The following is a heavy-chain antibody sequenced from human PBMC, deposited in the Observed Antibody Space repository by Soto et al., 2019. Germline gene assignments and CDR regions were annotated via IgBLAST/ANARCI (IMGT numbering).Heavy chain of an antibody. D-gene: IGHD5-18*01. V-gene: IGHV3-30-3*01. CDR3: ARSSRGDSKKADY. CDR2: ISYDGSNK. Sequence: QVQLVESGGGVVQPGRSLRLSCAASGFTFSSYAMHWVRQAPGKGLEWVAVISYDGSNKYYADSVKGRFTISRDNSKNTLYLQMNSLRAEDTAVYYCARSSRGDSKKADYWGQGTLVTVSS. CDR1: GFTFSSYA. J-gene: IGHJ4*02.